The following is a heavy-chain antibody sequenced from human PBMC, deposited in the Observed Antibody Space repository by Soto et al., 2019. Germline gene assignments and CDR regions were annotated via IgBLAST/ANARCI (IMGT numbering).Heavy chain of an antibody. CDR1: GFTFDDYA. D-gene: IGHD6-19*01. Sequence: GGSLRLSCAASGFTFDDYAMHWVRQAPGKGLEWVSGISWNSGSIGYADSVKGRFTISRDNAKNSLYLQMNSLRAEDTALYYCAKDILSIAVAGNFDYWGQGTLVTVSS. CDR3: AKDILSIAVAGNFDY. CDR2: ISWNSGSI. J-gene: IGHJ4*02. V-gene: IGHV3-9*01.